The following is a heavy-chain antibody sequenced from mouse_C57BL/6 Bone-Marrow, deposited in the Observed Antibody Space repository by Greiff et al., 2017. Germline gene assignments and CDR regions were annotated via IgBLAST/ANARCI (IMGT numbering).Heavy chain of an antibody. CDR3: ARSTVVAPQYGYFDV. CDR1: GYTFTSYG. Sequence: QVQLKQSGAELARPGASVKLSCKASGYTFTSYGISWVKQRTGQGLEWIGEIYPRSGNTYYNEKFKGKATLTADKSSSPAYMELRSLTSEDSAVYFCARSTVVAPQYGYFDVWGTGTTVTVSS. CDR2: IYPRSGNT. D-gene: IGHD1-1*01. J-gene: IGHJ1*03. V-gene: IGHV1-81*01.